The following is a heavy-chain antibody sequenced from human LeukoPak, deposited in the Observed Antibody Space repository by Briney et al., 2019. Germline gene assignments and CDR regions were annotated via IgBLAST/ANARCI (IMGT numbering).Heavy chain of an antibody. CDR1: GGSISSGGYS. Sequence: SETLSLTCAVSGGSISSGGYSWSWIRQPPGKGLEWIGYIYHSGSTYYNPSLKSRVTISVDRSKNQFSLKLSSATAADTAVYYCAGRAYSSSSGYNWFDPWGQGTLVTVSS. CDR2: IYHSGST. CDR3: AGRAYSSSSGYNWFDP. V-gene: IGHV4-30-2*01. D-gene: IGHD6-13*01. J-gene: IGHJ5*02.